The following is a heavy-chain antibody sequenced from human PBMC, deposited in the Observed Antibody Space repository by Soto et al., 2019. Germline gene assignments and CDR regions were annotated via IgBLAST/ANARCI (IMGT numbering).Heavy chain of an antibody. CDR1: GFTFSSYG. J-gene: IGHJ5*02. D-gene: IGHD6-13*01. Sequence: QVQLVESGGGVVQPGRSLRLSCAASGFTFSSYGMHWVRQAPGKGLEWVAVIWYDGSNKYYADSVKGRFTISRDNSKNTLYLQRISLRAEDTAGYYCAREEGSWYGMNWFGPWGQGTLVTVSS. CDR3: AREEGSWYGMNWFGP. V-gene: IGHV3-33*01. CDR2: IWYDGSNK.